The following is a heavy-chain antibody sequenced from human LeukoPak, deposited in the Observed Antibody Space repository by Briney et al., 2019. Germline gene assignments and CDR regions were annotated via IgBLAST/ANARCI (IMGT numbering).Heavy chain of an antibody. D-gene: IGHD3-9*01. CDR2: IYHSGST. Sequence: SETLSLTCAVSGYSISSGYYWGWIRQPPGKGLEWIGSIYHSGSTYYNPSLESRVTISVDTSKNQFSLKLSSVTAADTAVYYCARRHYDILTGYYYYFDYWGQEPWSPSPQ. CDR3: ARRHYDILTGYYYYFDY. CDR1: GYSISSGYY. V-gene: IGHV4-38-2*01. J-gene: IGHJ4*01.